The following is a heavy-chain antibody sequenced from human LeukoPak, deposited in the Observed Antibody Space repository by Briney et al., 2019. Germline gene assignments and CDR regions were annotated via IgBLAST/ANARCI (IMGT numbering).Heavy chain of an antibody. V-gene: IGHV4-39*07. J-gene: IGHJ3*02. CDR2: IYYSGST. CDR3: ARGIYSSGWDDAFDI. CDR1: GGSISSSSYY. D-gene: IGHD6-19*01. Sequence: SETLSLTCTVSGGSISSSSYYWGWIRQPPGKGLEWIGTIYYSGSTYYNPSLKSRVTISVDTSKNQFSLKLSSVTAADTAVYYCARGIYSSGWDDAFDIWGQGTMVTVSS.